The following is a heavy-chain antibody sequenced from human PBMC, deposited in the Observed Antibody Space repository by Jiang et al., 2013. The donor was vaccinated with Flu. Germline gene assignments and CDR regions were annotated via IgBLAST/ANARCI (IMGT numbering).Heavy chain of an antibody. V-gene: IGHV5-51*01. Sequence: PGKGLEWMGIIYPGDSDTRYSPSFQGQVTISADKSISTAYLQWSSLKASDTAMYYCARQDGAVAGQGIDYWGQGTLVTVSS. CDR2: IYPGDSDT. J-gene: IGHJ4*02. CDR3: ARQDGAVAGQGIDY. D-gene: IGHD6-19*01.